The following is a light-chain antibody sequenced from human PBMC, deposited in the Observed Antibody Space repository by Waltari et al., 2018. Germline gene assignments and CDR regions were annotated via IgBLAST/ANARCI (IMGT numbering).Light chain of an antibody. V-gene: IGKV2-40*01. CDR1: QSLLHSNGNTY. J-gene: IGKJ1*01. Sequence: DIVMTQTPLSLPITPGEPASMSCRSSQSLLHSNGNTYLHWYLQKPGQSPQLLIYGGSNRASGVPDRFSCSGSGTDFTLKISKVEAEDVGVYYCVQTIAFPRTFGQGTKVEMK. CDR3: VQTIAFPRT. CDR2: GGS.